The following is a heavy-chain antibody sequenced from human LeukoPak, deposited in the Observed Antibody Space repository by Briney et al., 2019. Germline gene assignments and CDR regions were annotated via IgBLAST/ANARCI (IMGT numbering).Heavy chain of an antibody. D-gene: IGHD6-13*01. V-gene: IGHV1-69*01. J-gene: IGHJ3*02. Sequence: ASVKVSCKASGGTFSSYAISWVRQAPGQGLEWMGGIIPIFGTANYAQKFQGRVMITADESTSTAYMELSSLRSEDTAVYYCARDSSSGDAFDIWGQGTMVTVSS. CDR3: ARDSSSGDAFDI. CDR2: IIPIFGTA. CDR1: GGTFSSYA.